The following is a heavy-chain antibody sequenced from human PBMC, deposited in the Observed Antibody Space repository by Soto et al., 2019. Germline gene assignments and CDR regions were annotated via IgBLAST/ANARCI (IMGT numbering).Heavy chain of an antibody. Sequence: SVKVSCKASGGTFSSYTISWVRQAPGQGLEWMGRIIPSLGIANYAQKFQGRVTITADKSASTAYMELSSLRSEDTAVYYCARGLGGWPDYWGQGTLVTVSS. CDR3: ARGLGGWPDY. J-gene: IGHJ4*02. D-gene: IGHD2-15*01. V-gene: IGHV1-69*02. CDR1: GGTFSSYT. CDR2: IIPSLGIA.